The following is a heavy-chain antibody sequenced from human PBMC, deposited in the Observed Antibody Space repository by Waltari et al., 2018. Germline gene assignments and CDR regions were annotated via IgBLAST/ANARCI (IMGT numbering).Heavy chain of an antibody. D-gene: IGHD2-8*01. CDR3: ARSNGLLDD. Sequence: QMQLQESGPGLVRPSETLSLTCTLFGASIRGSNWWSWVRQAPGKGLASLGEFHHSGTTYSNPSLKSRLSLSVEKSKNQIYLKLTSVTAADTGTYYCARSNGLLDDWGQGTLVTVSS. V-gene: IGHV4-4*02. CDR2: FHHSGTT. CDR1: GASIRGSNW. J-gene: IGHJ4*02.